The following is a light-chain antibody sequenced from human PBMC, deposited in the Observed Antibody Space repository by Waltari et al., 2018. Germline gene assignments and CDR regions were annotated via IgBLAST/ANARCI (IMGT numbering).Light chain of an antibody. CDR3: QQYGSSPRT. Sequence: EIVLTQSPDTLSLSPGERATLSCRASQSVSSSSFAWYQQKPGQAPRLLIYGASSKSTGIPDRFSGSGSGTHFTLTISRLEPEDFAVYYCQQYGSSPRTFGQGTKLEIK. CDR2: GAS. J-gene: IGKJ2*01. V-gene: IGKV3-20*01. CDR1: QSVSSSS.